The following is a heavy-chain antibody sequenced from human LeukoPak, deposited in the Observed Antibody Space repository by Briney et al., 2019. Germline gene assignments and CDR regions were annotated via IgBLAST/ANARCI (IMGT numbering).Heavy chain of an antibody. J-gene: IGHJ4*02. V-gene: IGHV3-30*01. D-gene: IGHD3-22*01. CDR1: GFTFNSYA. CDR2: ISYDGSNK. Sequence: QTGGSLRLSCAASGFTFNSYAMHWVRQAPGKGLEWVAVISYDGSNKYYADSVKGRSTISRDNSKNTLYLQMNSLRAEDTAVYYCARDLHYYDSSGYGASEDYWGQGTLVTVSS. CDR3: ARDLHYYDSSGYGASEDY.